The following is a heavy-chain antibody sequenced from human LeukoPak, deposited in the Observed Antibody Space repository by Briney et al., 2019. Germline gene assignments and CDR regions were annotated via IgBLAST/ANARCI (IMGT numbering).Heavy chain of an antibody. CDR2: IRYDGSNK. Sequence: GGSLRLSCAASGFTFSSYGMHWVGQAPGKGLEWVAFIRYDGSNKYYADSVKGRFTISRDNSKNTLYLQMNSLRAEDTAVYYCAKAYDSNSYYQSISAFSIGYWGQGTLVTVSS. CDR3: AKAYDSNSYYQSISAFSIGY. J-gene: IGHJ4*02. V-gene: IGHV3-30*02. D-gene: IGHD3-22*01. CDR1: GFTFSSYG.